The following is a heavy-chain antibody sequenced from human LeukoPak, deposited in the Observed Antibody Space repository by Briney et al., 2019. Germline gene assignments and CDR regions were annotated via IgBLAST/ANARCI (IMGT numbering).Heavy chain of an antibody. J-gene: IGHJ3*02. D-gene: IGHD3-22*01. CDR1: GGSISSGSYY. Sequence: SETLSLTCTVSGGSISSGSYYWSWIRQPAGKGLEWIGRIHTSGSTNYSPSLKTRVTISIDAFKNQFSLELSSVTAAETAVYYCARDFTYDYDTSGNDAFDIWGQGTMVTVSS. V-gene: IGHV4-61*02. CDR3: ARDFTYDYDTSGNDAFDI. CDR2: IHTSGST.